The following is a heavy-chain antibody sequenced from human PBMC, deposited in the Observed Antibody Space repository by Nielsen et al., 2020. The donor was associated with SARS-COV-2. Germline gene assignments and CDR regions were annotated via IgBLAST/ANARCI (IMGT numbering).Heavy chain of an antibody. Sequence: GGSLRLSCTVSGGSISSSSYYWGWIRQPPGKGLEWVSAISGSGGSTYYADSVKGRFTISRDNSKNTLYLQMNSLRAEDTAVYYCAKEPVLDTAMVKGAYFDYWGQGTLVTVSS. CDR2: ISGSGGST. J-gene: IGHJ4*02. D-gene: IGHD5-18*01. V-gene: IGHV3-23*01. CDR1: GGSISSSSYY. CDR3: AKEPVLDTAMVKGAYFDY.